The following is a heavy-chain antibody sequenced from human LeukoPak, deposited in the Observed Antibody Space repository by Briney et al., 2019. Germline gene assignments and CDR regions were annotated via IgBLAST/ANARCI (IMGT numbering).Heavy chain of an antibody. CDR2: INPNSGGT. J-gene: IGHJ6*02. CDR3: ARLTMVRGANYYYYGMDV. CDR1: GYTFTGYY. Sequence: AAVKVSCKASGYTFTGYYMHWVRQAPGQGLEWMGWINPNSGGTNYAQKFEGRVTMTRDTSISTAYMELSRLRSDDTAVYYCARLTMVRGANYYYYGMDVWGQGTTVTVSS. D-gene: IGHD3-10*01. V-gene: IGHV1-2*02.